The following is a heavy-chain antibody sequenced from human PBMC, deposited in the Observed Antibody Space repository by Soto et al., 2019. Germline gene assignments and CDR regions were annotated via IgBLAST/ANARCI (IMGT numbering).Heavy chain of an antibody. Sequence: GGSLRLSCAASGFTFSSYAMHWVRQAPGKGLEWVAVISYGGSNKYYADSVKGRFTISRDNSKNTLCLQMNSLRAEDTAVYYCARVDVGGRQWLRLPLNYWGQGTLVTVSS. V-gene: IGHV3-30-3*01. CDR2: ISYGGSNK. CDR1: GFTFSSYA. J-gene: IGHJ4*02. D-gene: IGHD5-12*01. CDR3: ARVDVGGRQWLRLPLNY.